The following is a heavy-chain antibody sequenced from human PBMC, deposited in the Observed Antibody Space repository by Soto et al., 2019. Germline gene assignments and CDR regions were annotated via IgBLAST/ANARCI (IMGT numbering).Heavy chain of an antibody. CDR3: ARVNINDALDI. CDR1: GGSISSYY. Sequence: SETLSLTCTVSGGSISSYYWSWIRQPPGKGLEWIGYIYYSGSTNYNPSLKSRVTISVDTSKNQFSLKLSSVTAADTAVYYCARVNINDALDIWGQGTMVTVSS. J-gene: IGHJ3*02. CDR2: IYYSGST. V-gene: IGHV4-59*01.